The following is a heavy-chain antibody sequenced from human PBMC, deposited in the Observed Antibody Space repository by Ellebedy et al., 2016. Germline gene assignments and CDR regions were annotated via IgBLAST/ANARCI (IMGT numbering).Heavy chain of an antibody. CDR2: INHSGST. J-gene: IGHJ4*02. D-gene: IGHD3-10*01. CDR1: GGSVSSGSYY. CDR3: ARRPYYYGSGSSKQFDY. Sequence: SETLSLXXTVSGGSVSSGSYYWSWIRQPPGKGLEWIGEINHSGSTNYNPSLKSRVTISVDTSKNQFSLKLSSVTAADTAVYYCARRPYYYGSGSSKQFDYWGQGTLVTVSS. V-gene: IGHV4-39*07.